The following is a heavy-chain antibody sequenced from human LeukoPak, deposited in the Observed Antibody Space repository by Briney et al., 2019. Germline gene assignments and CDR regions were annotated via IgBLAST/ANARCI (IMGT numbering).Heavy chain of an antibody. J-gene: IGHJ4*02. CDR1: GYSFTYYW. D-gene: IGHD1-1*01. CDR3: AGQDGNSKYYFDY. CDR2: IYPGDSDT. V-gene: IGHV5-51*01. Sequence: GASLKISCKGSGYSFTYYWIGWVRQMPGKGLEWMGIIYPGDSDTRYRPSFQGQVTISVDKSISTAYLQWSSLKASDTAMYYCAGQDGNSKYYFDYWGQGTLVTVSS.